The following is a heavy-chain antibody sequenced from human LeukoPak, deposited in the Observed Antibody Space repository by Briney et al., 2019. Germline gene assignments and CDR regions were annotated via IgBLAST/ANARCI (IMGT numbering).Heavy chain of an antibody. CDR2: ISYDGSSK. CDR1: GFTFSSYA. CDR3: ARAMCSSTICYHGGWGYGSGSYTRSEGYFDY. D-gene: IGHD3-10*01. J-gene: IGHJ4*02. Sequence: PGRSLRLPCSASGFTFSSYAMHWVRQAPGKGLEWVAVISYDGSSKYYADSVKGRFTISRDNSKNTLYLQMNGLRAEDTAVYYCARAMCSSTICYHGGWGYGSGSYTRSEGYFDYWGQGTLVTVSS. V-gene: IGHV3-30-3*01.